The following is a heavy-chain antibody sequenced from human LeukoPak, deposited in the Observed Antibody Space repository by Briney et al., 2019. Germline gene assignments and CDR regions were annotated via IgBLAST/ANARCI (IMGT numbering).Heavy chain of an antibody. Sequence: SETLSLTCTVSGGSISSYYWSWIRQPPGKGLEWIGYIYYSGSTNYNPSLKSRVTISVDTSKNQFSLKLSSVTAADTAVYYCARGAQGSGYYYDYWGQGTLVTVSS. CDR3: ARGAQGSGYYYDY. J-gene: IGHJ4*02. V-gene: IGHV4-59*13. CDR2: IYYSGST. CDR1: GGSISSYY. D-gene: IGHD3-3*01.